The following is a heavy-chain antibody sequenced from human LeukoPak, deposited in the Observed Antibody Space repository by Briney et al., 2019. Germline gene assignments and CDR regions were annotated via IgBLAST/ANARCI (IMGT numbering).Heavy chain of an antibody. Sequence: GGSLRLSCAASGFTFSSYGMHWVRQAPGKGLEWVAFIRYDGSNKYYADSVKGRFTISRDNSKNTLYLQLNSLRAEDTTVYYCPKDLGALQGYWGQGTLVTVSS. J-gene: IGHJ4*02. CDR3: PKDLGALQGY. CDR1: GFTFSSYG. CDR2: IRYDGSNK. D-gene: IGHD1-26*01. V-gene: IGHV3-30*02.